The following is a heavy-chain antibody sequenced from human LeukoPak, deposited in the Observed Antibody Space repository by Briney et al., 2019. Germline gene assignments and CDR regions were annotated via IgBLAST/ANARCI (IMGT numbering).Heavy chain of an antibody. Sequence: SETLSLTCTVSGGSISRYYCSWIRQPAGKGMGWIGCIYTCGSNNYNPSLKRGVTMSVETPQHQVSLKLSSVAAADTAVYYCAREGEGYNPEGGWFDPWGQGTLVTVSS. D-gene: IGHD5-24*01. V-gene: IGHV4-4*07. CDR2: IYTCGSN. CDR1: GGSISRYY. J-gene: IGHJ5*02. CDR3: AREGEGYNPEGGWFDP.